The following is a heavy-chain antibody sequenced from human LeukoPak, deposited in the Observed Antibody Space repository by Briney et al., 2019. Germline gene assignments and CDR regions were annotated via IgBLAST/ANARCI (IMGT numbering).Heavy chain of an antibody. V-gene: IGHV3-23*01. D-gene: IGHD5-18*01. CDR3: AGVDAAMPDAFDI. J-gene: IGHJ3*02. Sequence: GGSLRLSCAASGFTFSSYGMSWVRRAPGKGLEWVSGISPGADITYYVDSVKGRFTISRDNSKNTLYLQMNSLRADDTAVYYCAGVDAAMPDAFDIWGQGTTVTVSS. CDR2: ISPGADIT. CDR1: GFTFSSYG.